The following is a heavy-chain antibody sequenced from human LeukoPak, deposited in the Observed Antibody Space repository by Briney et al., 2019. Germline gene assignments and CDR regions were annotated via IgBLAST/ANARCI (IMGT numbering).Heavy chain of an antibody. Sequence: GGSLRLSCVASGFTFSSYWMSWVRQAPGKGLEWVANIKQDGSEKYYVDSVKGRFTISRDNAKNSLYLQMNSLRAEDTAVYYCARGDSGYDYAFDIWGQGTMVTVSS. D-gene: IGHD5-12*01. CDR1: GFTFSSYW. J-gene: IGHJ3*02. V-gene: IGHV3-7*01. CDR2: IKQDGSEK. CDR3: ARGDSGYDYAFDI.